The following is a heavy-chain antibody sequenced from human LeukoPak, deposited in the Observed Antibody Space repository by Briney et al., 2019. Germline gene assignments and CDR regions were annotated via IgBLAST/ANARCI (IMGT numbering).Heavy chain of an antibody. CDR1: GFTFSDYA. CDR3: AKETDYNYIYYFDY. D-gene: IGHD5-24*01. V-gene: IGHV3-23*01. Sequence: GGSLRLSCAASGFTFSDYAMNWVRQAPGKGLYWVSTISGSGNSTYYADSVKGRFTISRDNSKNTLYLQMNSLRAEDTAVYSCAKETDYNYIYYFDYWGQGTLVTVSS. J-gene: IGHJ4*02. CDR2: ISGSGNST.